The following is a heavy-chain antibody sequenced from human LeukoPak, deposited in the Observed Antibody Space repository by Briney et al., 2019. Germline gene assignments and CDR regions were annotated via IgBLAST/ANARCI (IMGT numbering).Heavy chain of an antibody. V-gene: IGHV3-7*01. CDR1: FXXYW. D-gene: IGHD6-6*01. J-gene: IGHJ4*02. CDR2: IKQDGSEK. CDR3: ARVGGKYSSSGY. Sequence: FXXYWMSWVRQAPGKVLEWVANIKQDGSEKYYVDSVKGRFTISRDNAKNSLYLQMNSLRAEDTAVYYCARVGGKYSSSGYWGQGTLVTVSS.